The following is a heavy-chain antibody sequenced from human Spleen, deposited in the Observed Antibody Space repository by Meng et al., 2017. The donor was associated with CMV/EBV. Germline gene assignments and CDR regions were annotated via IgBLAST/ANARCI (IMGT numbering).Heavy chain of an antibody. CDR1: GFTFSAYV. D-gene: IGHD2-2*01. J-gene: IGHJ6*02. Sequence: GGSLRLSCTGSGFTFSAYVMSWVRQAPGKGLEWVSTISGSDGTKDYADSVKGRFTVSRDNAKNSLYLQMNSLRAEDTAVYYCARKEYCSSTSCYPDGMDVWGQGTTVTVSS. CDR3: ARKEYCSSTSCYPDGMDV. CDR2: ISGSDGTK. V-gene: IGHV3-23*01.